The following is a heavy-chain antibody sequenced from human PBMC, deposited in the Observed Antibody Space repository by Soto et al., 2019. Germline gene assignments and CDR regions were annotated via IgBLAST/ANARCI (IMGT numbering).Heavy chain of an antibody. CDR3: ARHGDGYSYGMDV. CDR2: IYYSGTT. J-gene: IGHJ6*02. CDR1: GGSISSATYY. Sequence: SETLSLTCTVSGGSISSATYYWGWFRQPPGMGLEWIGTIYYSGTTYYSPSLKSRVTISVDTSRDHFSLKMRSVTAADTAVYYCARHGDGYSYGMDVWGQGTTVTVSS. V-gene: IGHV4-39*01.